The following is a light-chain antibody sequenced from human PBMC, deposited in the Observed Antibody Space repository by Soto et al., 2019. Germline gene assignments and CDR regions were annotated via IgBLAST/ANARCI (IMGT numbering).Light chain of an antibody. J-gene: IGKJ4*01. CDR2: GAS. Sequence: IQLTQSPSSLSASVGDTVAITCRASQGISSYLAWFQQKPGRAPNLLIYGASTLQSGVPSRFSGSGSGTDFTLTISRLEPEDFAVYYCQQFSSYPLTFGGGTKVDIK. CDR3: QQFSSYPLT. V-gene: IGKV1-9*01. CDR1: QGISSY.